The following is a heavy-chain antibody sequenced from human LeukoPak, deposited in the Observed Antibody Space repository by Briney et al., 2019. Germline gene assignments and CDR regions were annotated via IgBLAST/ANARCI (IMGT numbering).Heavy chain of an antibody. CDR2: IYYSGST. V-gene: IGHV4-59*08. Sequence: SETLSLTCTVSGGSISSYYWSWIRQPPGKGLEWIGYIYYSGSTNYNPSLKSRVTISVDTSKNQFSLKLSSVTAADTAVYYCARAALHYYDSSGYPLTGSYFDYWGQGTLVTVSS. J-gene: IGHJ4*02. CDR3: ARAALHYYDSSGYPLTGSYFDY. CDR1: GGSISSYY. D-gene: IGHD3-22*01.